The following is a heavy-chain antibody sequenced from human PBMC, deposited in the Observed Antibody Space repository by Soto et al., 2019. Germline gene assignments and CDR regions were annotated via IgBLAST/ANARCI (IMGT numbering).Heavy chain of an antibody. CDR3: ARVLRDVLSDCYYSYFDL. CDR2: ISAYNGNT. CDR1: GYTFTSYG. V-gene: IGHV1-18*01. Sequence: GASVKVSCKASGYTFTSYGISWVRQAPGQGLEWMGWISAYNGNTNYAQKLQGRVTMTTDTSTSTAYMELRSLRSDDTAVYYCARVLRDVLSDCYYSYFDLWGRGTLVTVSS. D-gene: IGHD3-3*01. J-gene: IGHJ2*01.